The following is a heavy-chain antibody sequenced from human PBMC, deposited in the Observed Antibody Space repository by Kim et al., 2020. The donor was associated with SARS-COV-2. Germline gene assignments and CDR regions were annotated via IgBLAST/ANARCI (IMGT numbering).Heavy chain of an antibody. J-gene: IGHJ6*03. Sequence: ASVKVSCKASGYTFTSYDINWVRQATGQGLEWMGWMNPNSGNTGYAQKFQGRVTMTKNTSISTAYMELSSLRSEDTAVYYCARGVVPAAMIDYYYMDVWGKGTTVTVSS. V-gene: IGHV1-8*01. CDR3: ARGVVPAAMIDYYYMDV. CDR2: MNPNSGNT. CDR1: GYTFTSYD. D-gene: IGHD2-2*01.